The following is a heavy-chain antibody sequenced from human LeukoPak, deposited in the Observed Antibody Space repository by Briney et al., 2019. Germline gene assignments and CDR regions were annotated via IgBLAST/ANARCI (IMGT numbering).Heavy chain of an antibody. CDR1: GGSFSGYY. D-gene: IGHD2-15*01. Sequence: PSETLSLTCAVYGGSFSGYYWSWIRQPPGKGLEWIGEINHSGSTNYNPSLKSRVTISVDTSKNQFSLKLSSVTAADTAVYYCARVVAAPGWFQHWGQGTLVTVSS. CDR3: ARVVAAPGWFQH. CDR2: INHSGST. V-gene: IGHV4-34*01. J-gene: IGHJ1*01.